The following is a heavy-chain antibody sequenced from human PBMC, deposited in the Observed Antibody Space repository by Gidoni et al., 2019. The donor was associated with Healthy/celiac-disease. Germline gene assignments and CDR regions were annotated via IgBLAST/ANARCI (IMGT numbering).Heavy chain of an antibody. J-gene: IGHJ6*02. D-gene: IGHD2-15*01. CDR2: INPSGGST. V-gene: IGHV1-46*01. Sequence: QVQLVQSGAEVKKPGASVKVSCKASGYTFTSYYMPWVRQAPGQGLEWMGIINPSGGSTSYAQKFQGRVTMTRDTSTSTVYMELSSLRSEDTAVYYCARVHCSGGSCYSVHYYGMDVWGQGTTVTVSS. CDR1: GYTFTSYY. CDR3: ARVHCSGGSCYSVHYYGMDV.